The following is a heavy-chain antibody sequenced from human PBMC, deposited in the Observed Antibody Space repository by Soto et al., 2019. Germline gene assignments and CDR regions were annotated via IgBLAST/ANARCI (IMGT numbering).Heavy chain of an antibody. CDR3: ATDLMPRGGYCSSTSCQSPGFDP. V-gene: IGHV1-24*01. CDR2: FDPEDGET. CDR1: GYPLTELS. D-gene: IGHD2-2*01. Sequence: GSVKVSSKVSGYPLTELSVHFVRQAPGKGLEWVGGFDPEDGETIYAQKFQGRVTMTEDTSTDTAYMELSSLRSEETAVYYCATDLMPRGGYCSSTSCQSPGFDPWGQGTMVTVSS. J-gene: IGHJ5*02.